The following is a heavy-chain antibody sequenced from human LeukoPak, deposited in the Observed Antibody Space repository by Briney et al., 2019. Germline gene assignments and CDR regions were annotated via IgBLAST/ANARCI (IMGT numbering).Heavy chain of an antibody. CDR2: ISNDGNNK. Sequence: PGGSLRLSCAASGFSFNTYPMHWVRQAPGKGPEWVAVISNDGNNKYYADSVKGRFTISRDNSNSTLSLQMNGLRVEDTAVYYCARPDDSESFYRANHYWGRGTLVTVS. J-gene: IGHJ4*02. CDR3: ARPDDSESFYRANHY. D-gene: IGHD3-10*01. CDR1: GFSFNTYP. V-gene: IGHV3-30*04.